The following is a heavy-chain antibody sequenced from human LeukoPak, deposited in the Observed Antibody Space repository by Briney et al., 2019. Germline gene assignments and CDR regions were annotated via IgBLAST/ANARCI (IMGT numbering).Heavy chain of an antibody. J-gene: IGHJ4*02. Sequence: GGSLRLSCAASGFTFSSYSMNWVRQAPGKGLEWVSYISSSSSTIYYADSVKGRFTISRDNAKNSLYLQMNSLRAEDTAVYYCARGSGFGDWSQGTLVTVSS. D-gene: IGHD5-12*01. V-gene: IGHV3-48*04. CDR3: ARGSGFGD. CDR1: GFTFSSYS. CDR2: ISSSSSTI.